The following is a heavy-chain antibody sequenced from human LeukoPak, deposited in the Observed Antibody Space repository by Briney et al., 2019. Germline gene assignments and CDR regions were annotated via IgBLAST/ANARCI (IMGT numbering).Heavy chain of an antibody. J-gene: IGHJ5*02. CDR3: ARDPPLEYYDILTGSNWFDP. CDR1: GYTFTSYG. CDR2: ISAYNGNT. D-gene: IGHD3-9*01. V-gene: IGHV1-18*01. Sequence: ASVKVSCKASGYTFTSYGISWVRQAPGQGLEWMGWISAYNGNTNYAQKLQGRVTMTTDTSTSTAYMELRSLRSDDTAVYYCARDPPLEYYDILTGSNWFDPWGQGTLVTVSS.